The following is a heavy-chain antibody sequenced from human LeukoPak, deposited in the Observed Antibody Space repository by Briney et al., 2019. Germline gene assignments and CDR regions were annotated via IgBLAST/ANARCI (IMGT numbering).Heavy chain of an antibody. CDR3: VTPLPHYCSGTNCRLRY. CDR2: ISADNGAT. D-gene: IGHD2-2*01. V-gene: IGHV1-18*01. Sequence: PGASVRVSCKASDYTFDSYGITWVRQAPGQRLEWLGWISADNGATDFGQKVQGRVTLTTDTSTNTAYMELRSLRSDDTAVYYCVTPLPHYCSGTNCRLRYWGQGTLVTVSS. CDR1: DYTFDSYG. J-gene: IGHJ4*02.